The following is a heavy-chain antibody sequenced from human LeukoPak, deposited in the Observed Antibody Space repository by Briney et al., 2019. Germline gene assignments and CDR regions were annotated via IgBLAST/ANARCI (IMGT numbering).Heavy chain of an antibody. Sequence: SETLSLTCTVSGGSISSYYWSWIRQPPGKGLEWIGYIYYSGSTNYNPSLKSRVTISVDTSKNQFSLKLSSVTAADTAVYYCAKHEPGGKYEYYFDYWGQGALVTVSS. J-gene: IGHJ4*02. D-gene: IGHD3-16*01. V-gene: IGHV4-59*08. CDR2: IYYSGST. CDR3: AKHEPGGKYEYYFDY. CDR1: GGSISSYY.